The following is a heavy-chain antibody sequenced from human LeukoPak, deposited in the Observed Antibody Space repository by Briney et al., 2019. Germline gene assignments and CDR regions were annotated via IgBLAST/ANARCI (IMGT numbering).Heavy chain of an antibody. D-gene: IGHD1-1*01. CDR1: GFTLSSYG. CDR3: AKDTQWQYNSGMDV. J-gene: IGHJ6*02. Sequence: PGGSLRLSCAASGFTLSSYGMSWVRQAPGKGLEWVSAISGRGGSTYYADSVKGRFTISRDNSKNTLYLQMNSLRAEDTAVFYCAKDTQWQYNSGMDVWGQGTTVTVSS. V-gene: IGHV3-23*01. CDR2: ISGRGGST.